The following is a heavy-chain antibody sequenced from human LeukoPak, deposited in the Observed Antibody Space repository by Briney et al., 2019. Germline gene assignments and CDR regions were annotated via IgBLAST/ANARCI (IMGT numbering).Heavy chain of an antibody. J-gene: IGHJ4*02. V-gene: IGHV3-30*04. D-gene: IGHD6-13*01. CDR2: ISYDGSNK. Sequence: GGSLRLSCAASGFTFSTYFMHWVRQAPGKGLEWVAVISYDGSNKYYADSVKGRFTISRDNSKNTLYLQMNSLRAEDTAVYYCARGGYSSSWYKVATRYFDYWGQGTLVTVSS. CDR3: ARGGYSSSWYKVATRYFDY. CDR1: GFTFSTYF.